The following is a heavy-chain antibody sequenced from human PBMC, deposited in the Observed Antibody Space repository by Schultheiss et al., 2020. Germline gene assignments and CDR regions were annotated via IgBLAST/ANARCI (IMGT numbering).Heavy chain of an antibody. J-gene: IGHJ6*02. V-gene: IGHV3-11*06. D-gene: IGHD2-2*01. CDR1: GHIVSSNY. CDR2: IRSSSSYT. CDR3: ARDGCSSTSCSAAYGMDV. Sequence: GSLILSCAASGHIVSSNYMSWVRQAPGKGLEWVSYIRSSSSYTKYADSVKGRFTISTDIAKKSLSLQMNSLRAEDTAVYYCARDGCSSTSCSAAYGMDVWGQGTTVTVSS.